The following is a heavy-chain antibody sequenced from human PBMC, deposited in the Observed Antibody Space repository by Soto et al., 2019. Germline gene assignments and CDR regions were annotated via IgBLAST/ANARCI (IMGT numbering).Heavy chain of an antibody. CDR2: IKKDGSVK. V-gene: IGHV3-7*03. D-gene: IGHD6-19*01. CDR3: AGGSGWLLDY. J-gene: IGHJ4*02. Sequence: EVQLVESGGGLVQPGGSLRLSCEASGFSFSSYWMNWVRQAPGKGLEWVAIIKKDGSVKYYVDSVKGRFTISRDNAKNSLYLQMNGPRAEDTAVYYCAGGSGWLLDYWGRGTLVTVSS. CDR1: GFSFSSYW.